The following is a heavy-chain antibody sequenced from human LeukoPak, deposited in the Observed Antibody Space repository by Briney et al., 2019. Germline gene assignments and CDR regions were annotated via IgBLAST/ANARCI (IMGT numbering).Heavy chain of an antibody. Sequence: SETLSLTCTVSGGSISSYYWSWIRQPPGKGLEWIGYIYYSGSTNYNPSLKSRVTISVDTSKNQFSLKLSSVTAAHTAVYYCARDNWNDRAFEDAFDIWGQGTMVTVSS. J-gene: IGHJ3*02. CDR3: ARDNWNDRAFEDAFDI. CDR1: GGSISSYY. CDR2: IYYSGST. D-gene: IGHD1-20*01. V-gene: IGHV4-59*01.